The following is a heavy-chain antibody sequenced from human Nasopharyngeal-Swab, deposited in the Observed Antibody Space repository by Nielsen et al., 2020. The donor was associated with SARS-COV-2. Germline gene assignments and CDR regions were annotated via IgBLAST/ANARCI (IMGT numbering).Heavy chain of an antibody. Sequence: GESLKISCAASGFTFSSYAMHWVRQAPGKGLEYVSAISGSGGSTYYADSVKGRFTISRDNSKNTLYLQMNSLRAEDTAVYYCAKSAGIVVPAAMLGTIDYWGQGTLVTVSS. D-gene: IGHD2-2*01. J-gene: IGHJ4*02. CDR3: AKSAGIVVPAAMLGTIDY. V-gene: IGHV3-23*01. CDR2: ISGSGGST. CDR1: GFTFSSYA.